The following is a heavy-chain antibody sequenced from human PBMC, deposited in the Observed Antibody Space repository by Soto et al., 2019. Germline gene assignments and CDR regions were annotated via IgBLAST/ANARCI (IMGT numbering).Heavy chain of an antibody. D-gene: IGHD3-3*01. CDR1: GFTFSSYA. CDR3: AKDLLSYYDFQSRYYGMDV. J-gene: IGHJ6*02. Sequence: PGGSLRLSCAASGFTFSSYAMHWVRQAPGKGLEWVAVISYDGSNKYYADSVKGRFTISRDNSKNTLYLQMNSLRAEDTAVYYCAKDLLSYYDFQSRYYGMDVWGQGTTVTVSS. V-gene: IGHV3-30*04. CDR2: ISYDGSNK.